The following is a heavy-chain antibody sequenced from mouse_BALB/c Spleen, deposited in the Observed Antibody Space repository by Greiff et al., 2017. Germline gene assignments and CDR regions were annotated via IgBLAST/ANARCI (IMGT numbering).Heavy chain of an antibody. V-gene: IGHV1-7*01. CDR1: GYTFTSYW. CDR3: ARHYYGAFAY. J-gene: IGHJ3*01. Sequence: QVQLQQSGAELAKPGASVKMSCKASGYTFTSYWMHWVKQRPGQGLEWIGYINPSTGYTEYNQKFKDKATLTADKSSSTAYMQLSSLTSEDSAVYYCARHYYGAFAYWGQGTLVTVSA. CDR2: INPSTGYT. D-gene: IGHD2-1*01.